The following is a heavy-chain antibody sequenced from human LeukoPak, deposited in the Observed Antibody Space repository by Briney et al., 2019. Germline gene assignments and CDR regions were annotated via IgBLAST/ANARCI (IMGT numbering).Heavy chain of an antibody. D-gene: IGHD3-16*01. J-gene: IGHJ4*02. V-gene: IGHV4-59*01. CDR1: DDSISDYN. Sequence: SETLSLTCTVSDDSISDYNRGWIRQPPGKGLEWIGYFHNSGTSTYNPSLKSRVTISADTSKNQFSLKLNSLTTADTAVYYCTRGAGWLIDYWGQGILVTVSS. CDR3: TRGAGWLIDY. CDR2: FHNSGTS.